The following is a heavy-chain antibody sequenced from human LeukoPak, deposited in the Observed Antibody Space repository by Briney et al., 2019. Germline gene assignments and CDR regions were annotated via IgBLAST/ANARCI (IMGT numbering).Heavy chain of an antibody. Sequence: PGGSLRLSCAASGFTFSSYWMSWVRRAPGKGLEWVANIKQDGSEKYYVDSVKGRFTISRDNAKNSLYLQMNSLRAEDTAVYYCARDKGDCSGGSCYDAFDIWGQGTMVTVSS. CDR3: ARDKGDCSGGSCYDAFDI. CDR1: GFTFSSYW. V-gene: IGHV3-7*01. D-gene: IGHD2-15*01. CDR2: IKQDGSEK. J-gene: IGHJ3*02.